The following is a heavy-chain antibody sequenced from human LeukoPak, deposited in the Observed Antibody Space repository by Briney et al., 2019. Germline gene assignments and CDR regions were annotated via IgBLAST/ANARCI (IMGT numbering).Heavy chain of an antibody. Sequence: GGSLRLSCVASGFTFDSLWMTGVRQAPGKGLEWLANIKYDGTTKFYADSVKGRFTVSRDNSENSLYLQMNSLRAEDTAIYYCVKGRALIRGVIAAFDAWGQGTMVTVSS. CDR2: IKYDGTTK. V-gene: IGHV3-7*01. D-gene: IGHD3-10*01. CDR3: VKGRALIRGVIAAFDA. J-gene: IGHJ3*01. CDR1: GFTFDSLW.